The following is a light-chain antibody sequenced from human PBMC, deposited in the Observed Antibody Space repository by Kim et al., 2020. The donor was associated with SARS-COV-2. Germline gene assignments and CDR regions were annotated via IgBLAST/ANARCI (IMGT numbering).Light chain of an antibody. CDR2: GAS. CDR1: QSVYSGY. CDR3: QQYTESSFT. V-gene: IGKV3-20*01. Sequence: EVVLTQSPGTLSLSPGERATLSCRASQSVYSGYFGWYQQKPGQAPRLLIYGASNRATGIPDRFSGSGSGTDFSLTISRLEPEDFAVYYCQQYTESSFTFGQENKLEI. J-gene: IGKJ2*01.